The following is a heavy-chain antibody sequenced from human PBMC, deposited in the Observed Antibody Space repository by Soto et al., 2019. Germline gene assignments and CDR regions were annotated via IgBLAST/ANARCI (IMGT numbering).Heavy chain of an antibody. J-gene: IGHJ4*02. CDR1: GYSFPNYG. V-gene: IGHV1-18*01. CDR3: VRDLDGSGAYYTDF. CDR2: ISAYKTNI. D-gene: IGHD3-10*01. Sequence: XSVKVSCKAVGYSFPNYGITWGRQAPGQGLEWMGWISAYKTNIKYAQKFQGRVTLTTDTSTSTAYMELRSLRSDDTAIYYCVRDLDGSGAYYTDFWGQGTLVTVSS.